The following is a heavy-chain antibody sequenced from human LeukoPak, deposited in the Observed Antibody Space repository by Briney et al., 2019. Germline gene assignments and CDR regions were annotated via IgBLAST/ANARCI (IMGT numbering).Heavy chain of an antibody. J-gene: IGHJ6*03. CDR3: AKDKAAAGTIYFDV. Sequence: PGGCLRLSCAASGFTLSNYGMHWVRQAPGKGLEWVACIRYDGSDKYYADSVKGRFTISRDKYKNTLYLQMNSLRDEDTAGFLCAKDKAAAGTIYFDVWGKGPTVTVFS. D-gene: IGHD6-13*01. V-gene: IGHV3-30*02. CDR2: IRYDGSDK. CDR1: GFTLSNYG.